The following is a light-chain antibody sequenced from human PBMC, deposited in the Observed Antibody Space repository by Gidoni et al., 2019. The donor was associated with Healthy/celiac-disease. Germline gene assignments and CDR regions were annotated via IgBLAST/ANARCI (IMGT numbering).Light chain of an antibody. CDR2: DAS. CDR3: QQRSNWPRGT. CDR1: QSITNN. Sequence: PGEGATLSCTSSQSITNNLAWYQQKPGQPPRLLIFDASTRATGVPARFSASGSGTDFTLTISSQDLEDFAIYYCQQRSNWPRGTFGGGTKLEIK. V-gene: IGKV3-11*01. J-gene: IGKJ4*01.